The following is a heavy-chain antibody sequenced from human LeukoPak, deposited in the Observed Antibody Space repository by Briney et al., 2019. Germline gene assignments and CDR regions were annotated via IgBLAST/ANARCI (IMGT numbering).Heavy chain of an antibody. CDR1: GFTFSNYG. D-gene: IGHD6-13*01. CDR3: ANLAAAGNDAFDI. V-gene: IGHV3-30*18. Sequence: GGSLRLSCAASGFTFSNYGMHWVRQTPAKGLEWVAVISYDGGDKHYADSVKGRFTISRDNSKNTLYLQMNSLRAEDTAVYYCANLAAAGNDAFDIWGQGTMVTVSS. J-gene: IGHJ3*02. CDR2: ISYDGGDK.